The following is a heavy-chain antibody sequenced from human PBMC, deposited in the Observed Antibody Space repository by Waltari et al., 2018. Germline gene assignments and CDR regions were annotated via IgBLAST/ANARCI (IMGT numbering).Heavy chain of an antibody. Sequence: QVRLQASGPGLLKPSETLSLTCTVSGASTATHYWSWIRQPPGGRLEWIGHVYWSGTSNYSPSLRSRVTISLDTSQNQFSLSLNSVTAADTAIYYCARLLYNNYAWFDHWSQGRLVTVSS. CDR3: ARLLYNNYAWFDH. CDR2: VYWSGTS. V-gene: IGHV4-59*11. CDR1: GASTATHY. J-gene: IGHJ5*01. D-gene: IGHD3-10*01.